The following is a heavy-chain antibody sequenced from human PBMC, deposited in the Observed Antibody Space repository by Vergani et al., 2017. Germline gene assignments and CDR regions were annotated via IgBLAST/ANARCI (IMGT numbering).Heavy chain of an antibody. CDR3: AKGPDYGRDV. V-gene: IGHV3-23*01. CDR2: ISGSGGST. J-gene: IGHJ6*02. CDR1: GFTFSSYA. Sequence: EVQLLESGGGLVQPGGSLRLSCAASGFTFSSYAMSWVRQAPGKGLEWVSAISGSGGSTYYADAVKGRFTITRDNSKNTLYLQMNSLRTEDTVVYYCAKGPDYGRDVWGQGTTVTFSS.